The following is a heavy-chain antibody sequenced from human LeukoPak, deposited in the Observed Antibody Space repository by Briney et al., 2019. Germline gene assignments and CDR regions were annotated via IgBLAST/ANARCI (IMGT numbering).Heavy chain of an antibody. V-gene: IGHV1-24*01. J-gene: IGHJ4*02. CDR1: GYTLTQLS. D-gene: IGHD6-13*01. Sequence: ASVKGSCKVSGYTLTQLSMHWVRQAPGKEGEWVGGCYPEDGETIYAQRIQGGGTMTEDTTTDTAYMELSRLRSEDTAVYSCATGQLVSLDYWGQGTLVTVSS. CDR3: ATGQLVSLDY. CDR2: CYPEDGET.